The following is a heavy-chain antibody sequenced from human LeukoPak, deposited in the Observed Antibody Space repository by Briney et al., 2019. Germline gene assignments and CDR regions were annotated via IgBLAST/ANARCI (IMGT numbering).Heavy chain of an antibody. CDR2: ISYSGNT. CDR3: ATRSTGVAATFDS. D-gene: IGHD2-15*01. J-gene: IGHJ4*02. V-gene: IGHV4-59*01. Sequence: KPSETLSLTCSVSGGSISSYYWSWIRQPPGKGLEWIGYISYSGNTNYNPSLKSRVTISVDTPKNQFSLKLSSVTAADTAVYYCATRSTGVAATFDSWGQGALVTVSS. CDR1: GGSISSYY.